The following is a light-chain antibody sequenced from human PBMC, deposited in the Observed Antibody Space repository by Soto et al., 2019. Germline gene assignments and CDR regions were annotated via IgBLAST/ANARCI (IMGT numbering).Light chain of an antibody. CDR2: GAS. V-gene: IGKV3-15*01. CDR1: QTINNN. Sequence: EIVLTQSPGTLSVSPLELATLSFRASQTINNNLAWYQQKPGQAPRLLIYGASRRATGVPARFSGSGSGTEFTLTISSLQSEDFAVYYCLHYNNGPPFGQGTKVDIK. J-gene: IGKJ1*01. CDR3: LHYNNGPP.